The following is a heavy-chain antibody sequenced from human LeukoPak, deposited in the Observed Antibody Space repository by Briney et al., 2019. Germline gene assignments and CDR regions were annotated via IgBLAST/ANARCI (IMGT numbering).Heavy chain of an antibody. V-gene: IGHV1-69*13. D-gene: IGHD2-2*01. CDR2: IIPIFGTA. Sequence: SVKVSCKASGGTFSSYAISWVRQAPGQGLEWMGGIIPIFGTANYAQKFQGRVTITADESTSTAYMELSSLRSEDTAVYYCAREGYLGYCSSTSCYGGYWFDPWGQGTLVTVSS. CDR1: GGTFSSYA. CDR3: AREGYLGYCSSTSCYGGYWFDP. J-gene: IGHJ5*02.